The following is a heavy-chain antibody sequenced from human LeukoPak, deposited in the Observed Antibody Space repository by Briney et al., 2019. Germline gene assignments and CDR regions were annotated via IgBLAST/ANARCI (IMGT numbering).Heavy chain of an antibody. CDR1: GFTLSHYD. Sequence: PGGSLRLSCAASGFTLSHYDMRWVRHPSGNGLEWVSALATSGETYYRGSVKGRFTISRDSAKNSLFLQMNSLTAGDTAIYFCARGGVGELLTRRNPCDIWGPGTMVTVSS. CDR3: ARGGVGELLTRRNPCDI. CDR2: LATSGET. V-gene: IGHV3-13*01. D-gene: IGHD3-10*01. J-gene: IGHJ3*02.